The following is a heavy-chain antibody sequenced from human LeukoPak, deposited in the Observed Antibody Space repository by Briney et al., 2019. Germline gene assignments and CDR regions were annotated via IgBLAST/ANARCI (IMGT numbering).Heavy chain of an antibody. CDR2: IYTSGST. D-gene: IGHD6-6*01. V-gene: IGHV4-4*09. J-gene: IGHJ4*02. Sequence: PSETLSLTCTVSGGSISNYYWSWIRQPPGKGLEWIGYIYTSGSTNYNPSLKSRVTISVDTSKNQFSLKLTSVTAADTAVYYCARGGGYGSSPLKRGQGMLVTVSS. CDR3: ARGGGYGSSPLK. CDR1: GGSISNYY.